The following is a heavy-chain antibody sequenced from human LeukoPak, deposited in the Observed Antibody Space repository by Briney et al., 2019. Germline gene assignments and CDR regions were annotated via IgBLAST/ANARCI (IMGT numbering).Heavy chain of an antibody. V-gene: IGHV6-1*01. CDR2: TYYRSKWYN. Sequence: SQTLSLTCAISGDSISSNSAAWNWIRQSPSRGLEWLGRTYYRSKWYNNYAISVKSRITINPDTSKNQFSLQLNSVTPEDTAVYYCARAYGSGSYYFGYWGQGTLVTVSS. J-gene: IGHJ4*02. CDR1: GDSISSNSAA. D-gene: IGHD3-10*01. CDR3: ARAYGSGSYYFGY.